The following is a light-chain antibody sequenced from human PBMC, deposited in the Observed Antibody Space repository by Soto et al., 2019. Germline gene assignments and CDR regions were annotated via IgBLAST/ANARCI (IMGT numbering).Light chain of an antibody. J-gene: IGKJ4*01. CDR2: TAS. CDR3: QERGKWPRAT. Sequence: EMVLTQSPATLSLSPGESATLSCRASQNVGLNFAWYQQKSGQPPRLLIHTASSRATGIPARFSRSGSRTDVTLTISSLEPEEIAVYYCQERGKWPRATFGGGTKVEMK. CDR1: QNVGLN. V-gene: IGKV3-11*01.